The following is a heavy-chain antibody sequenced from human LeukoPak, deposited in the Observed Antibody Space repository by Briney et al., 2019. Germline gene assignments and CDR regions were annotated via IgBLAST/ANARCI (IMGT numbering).Heavy chain of an antibody. CDR2: IKQDGSEK. CDR3: ASTYDFWSDLEY. V-gene: IGHV3-7*01. D-gene: IGHD3-3*01. Sequence: PGGSLRLSCAASGFTFSSYWMRWVRQAPGKGMEWVANIKQDGSEKYYVDSVKGRFTISRDNAKNSLYLQMNSLRAEDTAVYYCASTYDFWSDLEYWGQGTLVTVSS. CDR1: GFTFSSYW. J-gene: IGHJ4*02.